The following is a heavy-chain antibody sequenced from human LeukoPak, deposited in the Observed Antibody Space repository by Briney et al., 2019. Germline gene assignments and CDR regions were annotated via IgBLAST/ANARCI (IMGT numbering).Heavy chain of an antibody. CDR2: INPNSGGT. V-gene: IGHV1-2*02. J-gene: IGHJ4*02. Sequence: ASVKVSCKASGYTFTGYYMHWVRQAPGQGLEWMGWINPNSGGTNYAQKFQGRVTMTRDTSISTAYMELSRLRSDDTAVYYCARDIVVVPAAIYPDYWGQGTLVTVSS. CDR3: ARDIVVVPAAIYPDY. CDR1: GYTFTGYY. D-gene: IGHD2-2*01.